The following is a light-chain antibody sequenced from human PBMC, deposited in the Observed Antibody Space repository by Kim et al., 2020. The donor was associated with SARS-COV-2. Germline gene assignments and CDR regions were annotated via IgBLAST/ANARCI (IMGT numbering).Light chain of an antibody. CDR1: SRRSDY. J-gene: IGLJ2*01. V-gene: IGLV3-19*01. CDR2: GKN. Sequence: AVGKKVRLTCQGESRRSDYATWYQQKPGQAPILVIYGKNNRPSGIPDRFAGSSSGNTASLTITGTQAGDEADYYCNSRDSNDNVVFGGGTQLTVL. CDR3: NSRDSNDNVV.